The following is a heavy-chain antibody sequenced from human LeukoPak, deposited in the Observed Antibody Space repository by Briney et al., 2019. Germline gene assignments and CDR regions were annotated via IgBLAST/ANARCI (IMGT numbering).Heavy chain of an antibody. CDR3: ASSRGIRLGFDY. V-gene: IGHV3-64*01. Sequence: PGGSLRLSCAASGFTFSSYAMHWVRQAPGKGLEYVSAISSNGGSTYYANSVKGRFTISRDNSKNTLYLQMGSLRAEDMAVYYCASSRGIRLGFDYWGQGTLVTVSS. CDR2: ISSNGGST. J-gene: IGHJ4*02. D-gene: IGHD2-21*01. CDR1: GFTFSSYA.